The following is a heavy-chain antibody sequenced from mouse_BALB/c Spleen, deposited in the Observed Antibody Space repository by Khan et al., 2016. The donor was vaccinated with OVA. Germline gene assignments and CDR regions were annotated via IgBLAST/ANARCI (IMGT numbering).Heavy chain of an antibody. J-gene: IGHJ2*01. V-gene: IGHV1S137*01. Sequence: QVQLKESGPELVRPGVSVKISCKGSGFTFTDYAMHWVKQSHAKSLEWIGLISPYSGNTNYNQKFKGKATMTADKSSSTAYMELARLTYEDSAIFYDARTGCGGCWGYWGQGTTRTV. CDR2: ISPYSGNT. CDR3: ARTGCGGCWGY. D-gene: IGHD3-3*01. CDR1: GFTFTDYA.